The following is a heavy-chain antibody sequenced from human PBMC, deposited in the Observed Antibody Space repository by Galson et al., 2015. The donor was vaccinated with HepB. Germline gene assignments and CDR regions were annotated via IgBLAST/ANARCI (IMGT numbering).Heavy chain of an antibody. CDR1: GFTFSDYY. D-gene: IGHD3-3*01. V-gene: IGHV3-11*01. CDR3: ARDLSITIFGVVIRYAFEI. CDR2: ISSSGSTI. J-gene: IGHJ3*02. Sequence: SLRLSCAASGFTFSDYYMSWIRQAPGKGLEWVSYISSSGSTIYYADSVKGRFTISRDNAKNSLYLQMNSLRAEDTAVYYCARDLSITIFGVVIRYAFEIWGQGTMVTVSS.